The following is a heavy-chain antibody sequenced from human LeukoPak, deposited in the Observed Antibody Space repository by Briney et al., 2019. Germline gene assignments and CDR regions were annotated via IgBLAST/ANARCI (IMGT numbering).Heavy chain of an antibody. V-gene: IGHV3-7*01. J-gene: IGHJ6*03. CDR3: ARERFDFWSGYSPMDV. CDR2: IKQDGSEK. Sequence: PGGSLRLSCAASGFTFSSYWVSWVRQAPGKGLEWVANIKQDGSEKYYVDSVKGRFTISRDNAKNSLYLQMNSLRAEDTAVYYCARERFDFWSGYSPMDVWGKGTTVTVSS. D-gene: IGHD3-3*01. CDR1: GFTFSSYW.